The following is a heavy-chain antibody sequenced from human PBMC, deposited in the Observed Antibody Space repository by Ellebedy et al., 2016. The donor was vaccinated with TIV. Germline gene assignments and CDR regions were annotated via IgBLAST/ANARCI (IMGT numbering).Heavy chain of an antibody. Sequence: MPSETLSLTCTVSGGSIFSGGYYWGWIRQSPGKRLEWIGSIHYSGSTFYNPSLNSRVTISVDSSNNQFSLQLTSMTAADTAVYYCVRPTAYSSARSGSEFDPWGQGILVFVSS. CDR1: GGSIFSGGYY. CDR3: VRPTAYSSARSGSEFDP. V-gene: IGHV4-39*01. D-gene: IGHD2-2*01. CDR2: IHYSGST. J-gene: IGHJ5*02.